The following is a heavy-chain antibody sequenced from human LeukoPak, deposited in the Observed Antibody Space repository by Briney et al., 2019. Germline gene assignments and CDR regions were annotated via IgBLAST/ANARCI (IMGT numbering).Heavy chain of an antibody. CDR3: ARQVVPAGYGMDV. J-gene: IGHJ6*02. CDR2: IYYSGRT. D-gene: IGHD2-2*01. Sequence: SETLSLTCAVYGGSFSGYYWGWIRQPPGKGLEWIGSIYYSGRTYYNPSLKSRATISADTSKNQFSLKVSSVTAADTAVYYCARQVVPAGYGMDVWGQGTTVTVSS. V-gene: IGHV4-39*01. CDR1: GGSFSGYY.